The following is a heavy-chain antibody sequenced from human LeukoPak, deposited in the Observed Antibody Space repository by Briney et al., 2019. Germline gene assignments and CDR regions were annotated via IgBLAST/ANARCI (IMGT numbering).Heavy chain of an antibody. J-gene: IGHJ4*02. Sequence: ASVKVSCKASGYTFTSYAMHWVRQAPGQRLEWMGWINAGNGNTKCSQKFQGRVTITRDTSASTAYMELSSLRSEDTAVYYCARDTGGYDWVRYYFDYWGQGTLVTVSS. CDR3: ARDTGGYDWVRYYFDY. V-gene: IGHV1-3*01. CDR1: GYTFTSYA. D-gene: IGHD5-12*01. CDR2: INAGNGNT.